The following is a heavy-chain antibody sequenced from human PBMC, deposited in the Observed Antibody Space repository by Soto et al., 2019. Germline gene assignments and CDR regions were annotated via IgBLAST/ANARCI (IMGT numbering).Heavy chain of an antibody. CDR3: AHSGQLGSSYDY. Sequence: PTLVNPTETLTLTCTFSGFSLSSRGVGVGWIRQPPGKALEWLAFIYWDDDKRYRPSLKTRLTITKDTPKNQVVLTMANLDPVDTATYFCAHSGQLGSSYDYWGQGTQVTVYS. CDR1: GFSLSSRGVG. J-gene: IGHJ4*02. D-gene: IGHD1-1*01. V-gene: IGHV2-5*02. CDR2: IYWDDDK.